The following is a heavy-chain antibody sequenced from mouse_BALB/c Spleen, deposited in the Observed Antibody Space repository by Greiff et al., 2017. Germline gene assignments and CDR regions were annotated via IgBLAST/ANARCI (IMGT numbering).Heavy chain of an antibody. D-gene: IGHD2-3*01. CDR2: IWTGGGT. V-gene: IGHV2-9-2*01. Sequence: ESGPGLVAPSQSLSITCTVSGFSLTSYDISWIRQPPGKGLEWLGVIWTGGGTNYNSAFMSRLSISKDNSKSQVFLKMNSLQTDDTAIYYCVRDPDGYYGFAYWGQGTLVTVSA. J-gene: IGHJ3*01. CDR3: VRDPDGYYGFAY. CDR1: GFSLTSYD.